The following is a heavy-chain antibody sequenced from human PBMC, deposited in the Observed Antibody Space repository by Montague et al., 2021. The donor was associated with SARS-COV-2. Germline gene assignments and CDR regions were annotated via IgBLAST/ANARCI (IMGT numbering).Heavy chain of an antibody. V-gene: IGHV3-30*03. CDR1: GFTFGSYY. D-gene: IGHD4-17*01. CDR3: ATADYGYYADY. J-gene: IGHJ4*02. CDR2: ISHDGINK. Sequence: SLRLSCAASGFTFGSYYMHWVRQAPGKGLEWVSIISHDGINKYYADSVKGRFTISRDNSKNTLYLQMNSLTAEDTAVYYCATADYGYYADYWAQGTPVTVSS.